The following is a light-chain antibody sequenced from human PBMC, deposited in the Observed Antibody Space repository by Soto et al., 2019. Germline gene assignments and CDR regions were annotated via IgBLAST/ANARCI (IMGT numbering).Light chain of an antibody. CDR3: QTWGTGTVV. CDR1: SGHSNYV. Sequence: QPVLTQSPSASASLGALVNLTCTLSSGHSNYVIAWHQQEPEKGPRSLMNLKSDGSHSKGDGIPDRFSGSSSGAERYLTISSLQSEDEADYYCQTWGTGTVVFGGGTKVTVL. CDR2: LKSDGSH. V-gene: IGLV4-69*01. J-gene: IGLJ2*01.